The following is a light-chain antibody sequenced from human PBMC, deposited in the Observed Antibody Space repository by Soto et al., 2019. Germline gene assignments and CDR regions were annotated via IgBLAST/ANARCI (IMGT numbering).Light chain of an antibody. CDR2: DVS. J-gene: IGLJ1*01. Sequence: QSALTQPASVSGSPGQSITISCTGTSSDVGGYNYVSCYQQHPGKAPKLLIYDVSNRPSGASNRFSGSKSGNTASLTISGLQAEDEADYYCSSYTGSTTLHYVFGTGTKLTVL. V-gene: IGLV2-14*01. CDR3: SSYTGSTTLHYV. CDR1: SSDVGGYNY.